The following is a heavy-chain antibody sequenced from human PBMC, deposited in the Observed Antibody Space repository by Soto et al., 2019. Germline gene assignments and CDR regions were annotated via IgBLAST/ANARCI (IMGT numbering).Heavy chain of an antibody. Sequence: EVQLVESGGGLVKPGGSLRLSCAASGFTFSSYSMNWVRQAPGKGLEWVSSISSSSYIYYADSVKGRFTISRDNAKNSLYLQMNSLRAEDTAVYYCARDIADPGLMDVWGQGTTVTVSS. CDR1: GFTFSSYS. CDR3: ARDIADPGLMDV. V-gene: IGHV3-21*01. J-gene: IGHJ6*02. CDR2: ISSSSYI. D-gene: IGHD3-10*01.